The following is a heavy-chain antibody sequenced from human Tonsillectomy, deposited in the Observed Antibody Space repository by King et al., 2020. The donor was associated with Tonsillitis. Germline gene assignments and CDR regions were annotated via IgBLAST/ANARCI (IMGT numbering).Heavy chain of an antibody. V-gene: IGHV3-30*18. CDR3: AKDRDGNVDY. CDR2: ISYDGSNK. Sequence: VQLVESGGGVVQPGRSLRLSCAASGFTFSSYGMHWVRQAPGKGLGWVAVISYDGSNKYYADSVKGRFTISRDNSKNTLYRQMNSLRAEDTAVYYCAKDRDGNVDYWGQGTLVTVSS. J-gene: IGHJ4*02. CDR1: GFTFSSYG. D-gene: IGHD5-24*01.